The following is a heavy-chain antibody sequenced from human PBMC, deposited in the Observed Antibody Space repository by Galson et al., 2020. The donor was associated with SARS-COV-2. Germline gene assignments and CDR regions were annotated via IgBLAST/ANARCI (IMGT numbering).Heavy chain of an antibody. CDR3: ARIRVEMATIGNYYYYGMDG. CDR1: GFSLSTSGMC. Sequence: SGPTLVKPTQTLTLTCTFSGFSLSTSGMCVSWIRQPPGKALEWLALIDWDDDKYYSTSLKTRLTISKDTSKNQVVLTMTNMGPVDTATYYCARIRVEMATIGNYYYYGMDGWGQGTTVTVSS. J-gene: IGHJ6*02. D-gene: IGHD5-12*01. CDR2: IDWDDDK. V-gene: IGHV2-70*01.